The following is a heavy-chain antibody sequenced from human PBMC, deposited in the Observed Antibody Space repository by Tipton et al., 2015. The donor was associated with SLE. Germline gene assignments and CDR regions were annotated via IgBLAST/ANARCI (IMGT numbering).Heavy chain of an antibody. J-gene: IGHJ5*02. CDR2: IYTSGST. V-gene: IGHV4-38-2*01. CDR1: GYSISSGYY. D-gene: IGHD6-13*01. CDR3: ARSMEQQLANWFDP. Sequence: TLSLTCAVSGYSISSGYYWGWIRQPPGKGLEWIGRIYTSGSTNYNPSLKSRVTMSVDTSKNQFSLKLSSVTAADTAVYYCARSMEQQLANWFDPWGQGTLVTVSS.